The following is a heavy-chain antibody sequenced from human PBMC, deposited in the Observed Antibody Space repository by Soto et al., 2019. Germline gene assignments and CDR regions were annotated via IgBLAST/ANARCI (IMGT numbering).Heavy chain of an antibody. CDR2: IRKKPNSYTT. Sequence: DVQLVESGGDLVQPGGSLRLSCATSGFTVSDHYMDWVRQAPGKGLEWLGRIRKKPNSYTTEYAASVKGRFTISRDDSKNSLYLQMDSLETGYTAVYYCARAQRGISSTLDYWGQGTLVTVSS. D-gene: IGHD6-13*01. CDR1: GFTVSDHY. J-gene: IGHJ4*02. CDR3: ARAQRGISSTLDY. V-gene: IGHV3-72*01.